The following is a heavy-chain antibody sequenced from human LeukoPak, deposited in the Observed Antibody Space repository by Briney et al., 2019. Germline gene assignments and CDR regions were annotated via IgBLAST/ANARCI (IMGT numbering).Heavy chain of an antibody. D-gene: IGHD3-10*01. V-gene: IGHV3-23*01. J-gene: IGHJ4*02. Sequence: GGSLRLSCAASGFTFGGYVMSWVRQAPGKGLEWVSTITTSGGSTYVADSVKGRFTISRDNSKNTLFLQMKSLRAEDTALYYCARGGLWAGFDSWGQGALVSVSS. CDR2: ITTSGGST. CDR3: ARGGLWAGFDS. CDR1: GFTFGGYV.